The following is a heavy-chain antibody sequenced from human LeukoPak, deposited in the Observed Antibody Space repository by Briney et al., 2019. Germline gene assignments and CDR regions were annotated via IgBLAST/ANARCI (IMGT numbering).Heavy chain of an antibody. V-gene: IGHV4-59*01. CDR1: GGSISSYY. D-gene: IGHD3-3*01. CDR2: IYYSGST. Sequence: SETLSLTCTVSGGSISSYYWSWIRQPPGTGLEWIGYIYYSGSTNYNPSLKSRVTISVDTSKNQFSLKLSSVTAADTAVYYCARRRYDFWSGYSTDAFDIWGQGTMVTVSS. J-gene: IGHJ3*02. CDR3: ARRRYDFWSGYSTDAFDI.